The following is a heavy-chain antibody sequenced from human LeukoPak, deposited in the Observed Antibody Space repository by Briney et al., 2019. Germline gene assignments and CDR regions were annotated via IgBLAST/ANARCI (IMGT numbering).Heavy chain of an antibody. Sequence: GRSLRLCCAASGFTFSSHVFHWVRQAPGKGLEWVAIISYDVSNQYYADSVKGRFTISRDNSKNTLYLQMNSLRPEDTAVYYCARGTHCNSPICSWDYYYNMDVWGKGTTVTVSS. CDR1: GFTFSSHV. CDR3: ARGTHCNSPICSWDYYYNMDV. D-gene: IGHD2-2*01. V-gene: IGHV3-30-3*01. J-gene: IGHJ6*03. CDR2: ISYDVSNQ.